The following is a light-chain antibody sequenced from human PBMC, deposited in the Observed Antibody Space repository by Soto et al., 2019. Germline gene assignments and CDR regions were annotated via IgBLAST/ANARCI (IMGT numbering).Light chain of an antibody. CDR3: QQYNSWT. V-gene: IGKV1-5*01. J-gene: IGKJ1*01. CDR2: DAS. Sequence: DIQMTQSPSTLSASVGDRVTITCRASQSISSWLAWYQQKPGRAPKLLIYDASSLASGVPSRFSGSGAGTEFTLNISRLQHDDFASYYCQQYNSWTFGQGTKVEIK. CDR1: QSISSW.